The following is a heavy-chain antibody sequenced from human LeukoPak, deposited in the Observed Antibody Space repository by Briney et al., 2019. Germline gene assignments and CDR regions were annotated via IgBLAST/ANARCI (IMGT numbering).Heavy chain of an antibody. D-gene: IGHD2-15*01. Sequence: GASLRLSCAASGFTFSSYWMHWVRQAPGKGLVWVSRINSDGSSTSYAGSVKGRFTISRDNAKNTLYLQMNSLRAEDTAVYYCAKDRSVDLYCSGGSCYSGWWYFDLWGRGTLVTVSS. J-gene: IGHJ2*01. CDR3: AKDRSVDLYCSGGSCYSGWWYFDL. V-gene: IGHV3-74*01. CDR2: INSDGSST. CDR1: GFTFSSYW.